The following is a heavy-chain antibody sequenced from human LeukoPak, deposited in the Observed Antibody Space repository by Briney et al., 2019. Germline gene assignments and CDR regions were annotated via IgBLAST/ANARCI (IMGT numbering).Heavy chain of an antibody. J-gene: IGHJ6*03. CDR1: GYTFTGYY. Sequence: GASVKVSCKASGYTFTGYYMHWVRQAPGQGLEWMGWINPNSGGTNYAQKFQDRVTMTRDTSISTAYMELSRLRSDDTAVYYCARVRTGDTPYYYYYMDVWGKGTTVTVSS. CDR3: ARVRTGDTPYYYYYMDV. V-gene: IGHV1-2*02. D-gene: IGHD7-27*01. CDR2: INPNSGGT.